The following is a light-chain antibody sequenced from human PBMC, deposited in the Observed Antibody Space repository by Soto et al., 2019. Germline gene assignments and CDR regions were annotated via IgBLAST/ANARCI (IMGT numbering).Light chain of an antibody. Sequence: QSALTQPRSVSGSPGQSVTISCTGTSSDVGGYNYVSWYQQHPGKAPKLMIYDVSKRPSGVPDRFSSSKSGNTASLTISGLQAEDEAEYYCCSYAGSYTWVFGGGTKLTVL. V-gene: IGLV2-11*01. CDR2: DVS. CDR1: SSDVGGYNY. CDR3: CSYAGSYTWV. J-gene: IGLJ3*02.